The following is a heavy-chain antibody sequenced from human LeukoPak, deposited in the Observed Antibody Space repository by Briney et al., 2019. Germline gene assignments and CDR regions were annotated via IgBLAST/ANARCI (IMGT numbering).Heavy chain of an antibody. J-gene: IGHJ5*02. CDR1: AGSISSHY. CDR2: IYYRGST. Sequence: SETLSLTCSVSAGSISSHYWSWIRQPPGKGLEWIGYIYYRGSTNYNPSLKSRVTISVDTSENQFSLRLSSVTAADTAVYYCARHEYYGSGFGPWGQGTLVTVSS. CDR3: ARHEYYGSGFGP. D-gene: IGHD3-10*01. V-gene: IGHV4-59*08.